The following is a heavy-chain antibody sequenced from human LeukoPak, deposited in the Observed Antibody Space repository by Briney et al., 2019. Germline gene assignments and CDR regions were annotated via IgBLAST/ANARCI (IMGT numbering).Heavy chain of an antibody. CDR1: GGSISSSSYY. CDR3: ATLPVDSSGYRTLDY. D-gene: IGHD3-22*01. J-gene: IGHJ4*02. V-gene: IGHV4-39*01. CDR2: IYYSGST. Sequence: SETLSLTCTVSGGSISSSSYYWGWIRQPPGKGLEWIGSIYYSGSTYYNPSLKSRVTISVDTPKNQFSLKLSSVTAGDTAVYYCATLPVDSSGYRTLDYWGQGTLVTVSS.